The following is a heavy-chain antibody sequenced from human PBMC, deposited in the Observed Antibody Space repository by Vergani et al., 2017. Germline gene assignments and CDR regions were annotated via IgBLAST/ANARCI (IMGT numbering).Heavy chain of an antibody. CDR1: GYTFTGYY. CDR2: INPNSGGT. V-gene: IGHV1-2*02. Sequence: QVQLVQSGAEVKKPGASVKVSCTASGYTFTGYYMHWVRQAPGQGLEWMGWINPNSGGTNYAQKFQGRVTMTRDTSISTAYMELSRLRSDDPAVYYCARDPTWGHSNWFDPWGQGTLVTVSS. D-gene: IGHD7-27*01. CDR3: ARDPTWGHSNWFDP. J-gene: IGHJ5*02.